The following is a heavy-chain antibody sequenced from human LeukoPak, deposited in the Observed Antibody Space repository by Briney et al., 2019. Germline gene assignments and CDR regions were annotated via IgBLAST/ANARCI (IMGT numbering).Heavy chain of an antibody. J-gene: IGHJ4*02. CDR2: IVGSGGST. Sequence: PGGSLRLSCAASGFTFSNYAMSWVRPAPGKGLEWVSAIVGSGGSTYYADSVKGRFSISRDNSKNTLFLQMNSLRVEDTALYYCSKWGDYDVLTGYYDSDFWGQGTLVTVSS. V-gene: IGHV3-23*01. CDR3: SKWGDYDVLTGYYDSDF. D-gene: IGHD3-9*01. CDR1: GFTFSNYA.